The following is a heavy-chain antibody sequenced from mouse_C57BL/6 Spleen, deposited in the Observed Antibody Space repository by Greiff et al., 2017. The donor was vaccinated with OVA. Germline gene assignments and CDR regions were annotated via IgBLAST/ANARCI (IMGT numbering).Heavy chain of an antibody. CDR1: GYTFTSYW. CDR3: ARDLDY. J-gene: IGHJ2*01. CDR2: IDPSDSYT. V-gene: IGHV1-69*01. Sequence: VQLQQPGAELVMPGASVKLSCKASGYTFTSYWMHWVKQRPGQGLEWIGEIDPSDSYTNYNQKFKGKSTLTVDKSSSTAYMQLSSLASEDSAVYYCARDLDYWGQGTTLTVSS.